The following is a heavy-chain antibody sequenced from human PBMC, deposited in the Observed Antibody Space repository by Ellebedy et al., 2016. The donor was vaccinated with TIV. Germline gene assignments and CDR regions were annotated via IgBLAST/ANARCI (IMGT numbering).Heavy chain of an antibody. Sequence: ASVKVSCKASGYTFTAYPINWVRQAPGQGLEFLGWINTNTGNPTYAQGYPGRFDFSLDTSVSTAYLQISGLRAEDTAVYYCARDSRYNWNDWDYYHMDVWGRGTTVTVSS. CDR2: INTNTGNP. CDR3: ARDSRYNWNDWDYYHMDV. V-gene: IGHV7-4-1*02. D-gene: IGHD1-1*01. J-gene: IGHJ6*03. CDR1: GYTFTAYP.